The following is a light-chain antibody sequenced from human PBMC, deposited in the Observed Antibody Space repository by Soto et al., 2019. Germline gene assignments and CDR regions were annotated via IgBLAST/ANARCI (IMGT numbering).Light chain of an antibody. CDR2: KAS. CDR1: QSISSW. CDR3: QQYNSYSPLT. J-gene: IGKJ4*01. V-gene: IGKV1-5*03. Sequence: DIPMTQSPSTLSASVGDRVTITCRASQSISSWLAWYQQTPGKAPKLLIYKASSLQSGVPSRFSGSGSGTEFTLTISSLQPDDFATYYCQQYNSYSPLTFGGGTKVEIK.